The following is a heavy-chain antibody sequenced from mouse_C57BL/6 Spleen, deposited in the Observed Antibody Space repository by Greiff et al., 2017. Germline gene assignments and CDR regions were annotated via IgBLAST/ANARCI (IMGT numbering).Heavy chain of an antibody. Sequence: EVKLVESGGGLVKPGGSLKLSCAASGFTFSSYAMSWVRQTPEKRLEWVATISDGGSYTYYPDNVKGRFTISRDNAKNNLYLQMSHLKSEDTAMYYCARDITTVVDFAYWGQGTLVTVSA. J-gene: IGHJ3*01. V-gene: IGHV5-4*01. CDR2: ISDGGSYT. CDR3: ARDITTVVDFAY. D-gene: IGHD1-1*01. CDR1: GFTFSSYA.